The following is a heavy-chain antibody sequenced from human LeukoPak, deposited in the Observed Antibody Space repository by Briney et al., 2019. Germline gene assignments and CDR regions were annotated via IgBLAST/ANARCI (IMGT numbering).Heavy chain of an antibody. CDR1: GYTFTGYY. V-gene: IGHV1-2*02. CDR2: INPNHGDT. Sequence: ASVKVSCKASGYTFTGYYMHWVRQAPGQGLEWMGWINPNHGDTNYAQKFQDRVSMTRDTSISTAYMHLSRLRSADTAAYYCARSPHILTGENFDYWGQGTLLTVPS. J-gene: IGHJ4*02. D-gene: IGHD3-9*01. CDR3: ARSPHILTGENFDY.